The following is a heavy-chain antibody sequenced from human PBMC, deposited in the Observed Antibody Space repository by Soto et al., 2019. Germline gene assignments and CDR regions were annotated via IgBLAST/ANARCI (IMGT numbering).Heavy chain of an antibody. J-gene: IGHJ4*02. CDR1: GFTVSSNY. V-gene: IGHV3-53*01. Sequence: PGGSLRLSCAASGFTVSSNYMSWVRQAPGKGLEWVSVIYSGGSTYYADSVKGRFTISRDNSKNTLYLQMNSLRAEDTAVYYCARETYSSGWTGNFDYWGQGTLVTVSS. CDR2: IYSGGST. CDR3: ARETYSSGWTGNFDY. D-gene: IGHD6-19*01.